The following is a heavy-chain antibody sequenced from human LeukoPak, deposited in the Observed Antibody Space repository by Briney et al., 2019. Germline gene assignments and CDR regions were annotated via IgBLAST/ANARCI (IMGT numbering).Heavy chain of an antibody. V-gene: IGHV1-18*01. CDR1: GYTFTSYG. CDR3: ASDIAVAGTGNDY. CDR2: TSAYNGNT. J-gene: IGHJ4*02. Sequence: ASVKVSCKASGYTFTSYGISWVRQAPGQGLEWMGWTSAYNGNTNYAQKLQGRVTMTTDTSTSTAYMELRSLRSEDAAVYYCASDIAVAGTGNDYWGQGTLVTVSS. D-gene: IGHD6-19*01.